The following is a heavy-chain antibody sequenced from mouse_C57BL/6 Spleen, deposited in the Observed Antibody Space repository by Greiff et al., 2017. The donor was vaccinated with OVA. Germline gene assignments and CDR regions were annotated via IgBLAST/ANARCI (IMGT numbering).Heavy chain of an antibody. V-gene: IGHV5-6*01. CDR3: ARHYDYDGYYAMDY. J-gene: IGHJ4*01. CDR2: ISSGGSYT. CDR1: GFTFSSYG. Sequence: EVQLKESGGDLVKPGGSLKLSCAASGFTFSSYGMSWVRQTPDKRLEWVATISSGGSYTYYPDSVKGRFTISRDNAKNTLYLQMSSLKSEDTAMYYCARHYDYDGYYAMDYWGQGTSVTVSS. D-gene: IGHD2-4*01.